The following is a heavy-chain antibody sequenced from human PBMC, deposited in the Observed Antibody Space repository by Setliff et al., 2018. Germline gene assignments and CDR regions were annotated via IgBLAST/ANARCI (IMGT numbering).Heavy chain of an antibody. CDR3: SRDLQGSGDYVVDY. Sequence: GSLRLSCAASGFTFRGYWMSWVRQAPGKGLEWVANIKKDGSIKYYLDSVRGRFTISRDNAENSLTLQMNSLRVEDTAVYYCSRDLQGSGDYVVDYWGQGTLVTVSS. CDR1: GFTFRGYW. CDR2: IKKDGSIK. J-gene: IGHJ4*02. D-gene: IGHD4-17*01. V-gene: IGHV3-7*01.